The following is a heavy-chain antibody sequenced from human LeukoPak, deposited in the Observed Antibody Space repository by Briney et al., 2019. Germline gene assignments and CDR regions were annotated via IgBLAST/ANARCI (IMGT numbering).Heavy chain of an antibody. CDR2: IIPIFGTA. J-gene: IGHJ3*02. Sequence: PVKVSCKASGGTFSSYAISWVRQAPGQGLEWMGGIIPIFGTANYAQKFQGRVTITTDESTSTAYMELSSLRSEDTAVYYCARTISVVITTSAFDIWGQGTMVTVSS. V-gene: IGHV1-69*05. D-gene: IGHD3-22*01. CDR3: ARTISVVITTSAFDI. CDR1: GGTFSSYA.